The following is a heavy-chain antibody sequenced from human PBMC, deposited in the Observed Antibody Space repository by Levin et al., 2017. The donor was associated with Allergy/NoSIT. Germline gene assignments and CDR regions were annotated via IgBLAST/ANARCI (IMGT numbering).Heavy chain of an antibody. Sequence: GESLKISCAASGFTFSSYAMHWVRQAPGKGLEWVAVISYDGSNKYYADSVKGRFTISRDNSKNTLYLQMNSLRAEDTAVYYCARGSYSSSWYKEPPPDSVTPGGVYYFDYWGQGTLVTVSS. D-gene: IGHD6-13*01. CDR3: ARGSYSSSWYKEPPPDSVTPGGVYYFDY. CDR1: GFTFSSYA. CDR2: ISYDGSNK. V-gene: IGHV3-30-3*01. J-gene: IGHJ4*02.